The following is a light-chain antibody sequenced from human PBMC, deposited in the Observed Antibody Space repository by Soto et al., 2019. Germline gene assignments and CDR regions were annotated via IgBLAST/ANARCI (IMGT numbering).Light chain of an antibody. CDR1: QSVSSTY. CDR3: QQNGISPLT. Sequence: EIGLTQSPGTLSLSPGERATLSCRASQSVSSTYLTWYQQKPGQAPRLLIYGASNRATGIPDSFSGSGSGTDFTLTISRLEPEDFAVYYCQQNGISPLTFGGGAKVEIK. V-gene: IGKV3-20*01. J-gene: IGKJ4*01. CDR2: GAS.